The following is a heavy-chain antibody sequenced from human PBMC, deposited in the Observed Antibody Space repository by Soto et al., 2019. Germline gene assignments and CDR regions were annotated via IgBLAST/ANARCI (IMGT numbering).Heavy chain of an antibody. J-gene: IGHJ4*02. V-gene: IGHV3-30*18. Sequence: QRHLVESGGGVVQPGRSLRLSCAASGFTFSSYGMHWIRQAPGKGLEWVAVISHDGAFKDYADSVKGRFTISRDNSENTLFLEMNSLGPSDTAVYYCAKDYGPKAPYPYSNTHTDVWGQGTRVTVAA. CDR1: GFTFSSYG. D-gene: IGHD6-13*01. CDR2: ISHDGAFK. CDR3: AKDYGPKAPYPYSNTHTDV.